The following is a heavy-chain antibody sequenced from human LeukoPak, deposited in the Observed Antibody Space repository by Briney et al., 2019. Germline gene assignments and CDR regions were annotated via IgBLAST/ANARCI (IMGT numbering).Heavy chain of an antibody. V-gene: IGHV5-51*01. CDR3: ARSYSGSYRAYYFDY. CDR1: GYSFDTNW. Sequence: GESLKISCKGSGYSFDTNWIGWVRQMPGKGLEWMGIIYPGDSDTRYSPSFQGQVTISADKSISTAYLQWSSLKASDTAMYYCARSYSGSYRAYYFDYWGQGTLVTVSS. CDR2: IYPGDSDT. D-gene: IGHD1-26*01. J-gene: IGHJ4*02.